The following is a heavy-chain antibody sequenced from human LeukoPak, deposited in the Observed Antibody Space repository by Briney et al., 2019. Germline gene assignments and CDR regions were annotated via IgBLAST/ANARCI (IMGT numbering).Heavy chain of an antibody. CDR3: AKSQLIGSYHPPGY. CDR2: ISYDGSHE. D-gene: IGHD3-10*01. CDR1: RFTFSSYG. J-gene: IGHJ4*02. V-gene: IGHV3-30*18. Sequence: GGSLRLSCAASRFTFSSYGIHWVRQAPGKGLEWVALISYDGSHEYYPASVKGRFTISRDNPKNTLSLQMDSLRPEDTAVYYCAKSQLIGSYHPPGYWGQGTLVTVSS.